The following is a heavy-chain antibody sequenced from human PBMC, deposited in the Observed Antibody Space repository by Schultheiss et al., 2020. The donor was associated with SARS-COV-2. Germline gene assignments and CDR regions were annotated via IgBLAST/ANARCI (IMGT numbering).Heavy chain of an antibody. D-gene: IGHD3-10*01. Sequence: SETLSLTCTVSGGSISSGSYYWSWIRQPPGKGLEWIGEINHSGSTNYNPSLKSRVTISVDTSKNQFSLKLSSVTAADTAVYYCARGGPYTYYYGSGSYSFDYWGQGTLVTVSS. J-gene: IGHJ4*02. CDR1: GGSISSGSYY. CDR2: INHSGST. CDR3: ARGGPYTYYYGSGSYSFDY. V-gene: IGHV4-39*07.